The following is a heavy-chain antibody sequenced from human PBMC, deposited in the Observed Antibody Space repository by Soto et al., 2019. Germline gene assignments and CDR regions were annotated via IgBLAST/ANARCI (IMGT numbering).Heavy chain of an antibody. CDR1: GFTFSSYG. CDR3: ARGGYCSSTSCRNYGMDV. D-gene: IGHD2-2*03. Sequence: GGSLRLSCAASGFTFSSYGMHWVRQAPGKGLEWVAVIWCDGSNKYYADSVKGRFTISRDNSKNTLYLQMNSLRAEDTAVYYCARGGYCSSTSCRNYGMDVWGQGTTVTVSS. J-gene: IGHJ6*02. CDR2: IWCDGSNK. V-gene: IGHV3-33*01.